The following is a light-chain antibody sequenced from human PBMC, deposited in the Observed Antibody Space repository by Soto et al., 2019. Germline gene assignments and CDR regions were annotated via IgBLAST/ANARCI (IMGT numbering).Light chain of an antibody. Sequence: QSVLTQPPSASATPGQRVTLSWSGSSSNIGNNNAYWYQHVPGTAPKLIIHHNTLRPSWVPDRFSGSKSGTSASLAISGLQSDDDSDYYCAAWDDSLGAVVFGGGTKLTVL. CDR3: AAWDDSLGAVV. V-gene: IGLV1-47*02. CDR1: SSNIGNNN. J-gene: IGLJ2*01. CDR2: HNT.